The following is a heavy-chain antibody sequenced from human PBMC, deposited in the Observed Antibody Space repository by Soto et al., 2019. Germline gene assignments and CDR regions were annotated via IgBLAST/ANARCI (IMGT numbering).Heavy chain of an antibody. V-gene: IGHV4-39*06. D-gene: IGHD3-16*02. CDR1: GGSLSSSSYY. CDR2: IFYSGNT. J-gene: IGHJ4*02. CDR3: ARNSHLGDLSLGY. Sequence: PAETLSLTCTVSGGSLSSSSYYWGWIRQPPGKGLEWIGNIFYSGNTYYNPSLKSRVTISVDTSKNEIALNLRSVTAADTAVYYCARNSHLGDLSLGYWGQGTLVTVSS.